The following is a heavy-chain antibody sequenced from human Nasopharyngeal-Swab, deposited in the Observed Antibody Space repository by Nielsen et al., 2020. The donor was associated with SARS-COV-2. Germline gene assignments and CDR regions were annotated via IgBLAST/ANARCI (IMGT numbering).Heavy chain of an antibody. CDR1: GFTFSSHA. V-gene: IGHV3-23*01. CDR3: ARDAPAHYGAFY. CDR2: INADGNIT. J-gene: IGHJ4*02. D-gene: IGHD4-17*01. Sequence: GESLKISCAASGFTFSSHAMSWARQSPGKGPEWVSAINADGNITPHADSVKGRFSISRDSSKNTLYLQMDSLRGEDTAVYYCARDAPAHYGAFYWGRGTLVTVSS.